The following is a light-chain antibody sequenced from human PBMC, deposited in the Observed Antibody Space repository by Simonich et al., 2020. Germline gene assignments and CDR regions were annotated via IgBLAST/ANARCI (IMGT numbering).Light chain of an antibody. Sequence: DIVMTQSTDSLAVSLGERATINCKFSQSVLYSSNNKNYLDWYQQKPVQPPKLLIYWASTRESGVPDRFSGSGSGTDFTLTISSLQAEDVAVYYCQQYYSTPYTFGQGTKLEIK. CDR3: QQYYSTPYT. CDR1: QSVLYSSNNKNY. J-gene: IGKJ2*01. CDR2: WAS. V-gene: IGKV4-1*01.